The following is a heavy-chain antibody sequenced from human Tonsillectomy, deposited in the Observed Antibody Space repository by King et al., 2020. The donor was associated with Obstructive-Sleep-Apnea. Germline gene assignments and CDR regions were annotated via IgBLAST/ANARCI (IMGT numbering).Heavy chain of an antibody. CDR3: ARGDTAMAAFDY. J-gene: IGHJ4*02. CDR1: GGSISSGDYY. Sequence: QLQESGPGLVKPSQTLSLTCTVSGGSISSGDYYWSWIRQPPGKGLGWIGYIYYSGSTYYNPSLKSRVTISVDTSKNQFSLKLSSVTAADTAVYYCARGDTAMAAFDYWGQGTLVTVSS. D-gene: IGHD5-18*01. V-gene: IGHV4-30-4*01. CDR2: IYYSGST.